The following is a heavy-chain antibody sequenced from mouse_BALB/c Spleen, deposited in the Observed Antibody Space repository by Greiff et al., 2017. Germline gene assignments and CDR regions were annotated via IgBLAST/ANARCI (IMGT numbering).Heavy chain of an antibody. CDR2: IDPANGNT. CDR3: ATTARAIAY. V-gene: IGHV14-3*02. J-gene: IGHJ3*01. Sequence: DVQLQESGAELVKPGASVKLSCTASGFNIKDTYMHWVKQRPEQGLEWIGRIDPANGNTKYDPKFQGKATITADTSSNTAYLQLSSLTSEDTAVYYCATTARAIAYWGQGTLVTVSA. CDR1: GFNIKDTY. D-gene: IGHD3-2*01.